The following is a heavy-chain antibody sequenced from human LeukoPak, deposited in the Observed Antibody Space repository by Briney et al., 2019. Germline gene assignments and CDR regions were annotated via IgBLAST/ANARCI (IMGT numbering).Heavy chain of an antibody. D-gene: IGHD2-15*01. Sequence: AGGSLRLSCAASGFTVSNNYMSWVRQAPGKGLEWVSVIYSGGGTYYADFVKGRFTISRDNAKNLLYLQMSSLRSDDTAVYYCARAVLGWFDPWGQGTLVTVSS. CDR1: GFTVSNNY. V-gene: IGHV3-53*05. CDR2: IYSGGGT. J-gene: IGHJ5*02. CDR3: ARAVLGWFDP.